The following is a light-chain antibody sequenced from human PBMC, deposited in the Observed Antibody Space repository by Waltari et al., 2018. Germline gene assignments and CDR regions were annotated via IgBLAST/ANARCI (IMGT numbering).Light chain of an antibody. V-gene: IGLV1-40*01. J-gene: IGLJ3*02. CDR3: QSYDRSLRGWV. CDR2: LNT. CDR1: SSNFGAGSD. Sequence: QSVLTQPPSVSGTPGQRVTISCTGSSSNFGAGSDVFWYQRLPETAPKLLIYLNTNRPSGVPDRFSGSKSGTSASLAISGLQIDDEGDYYCQSYDRSLRGWVFGGGTRLTVL.